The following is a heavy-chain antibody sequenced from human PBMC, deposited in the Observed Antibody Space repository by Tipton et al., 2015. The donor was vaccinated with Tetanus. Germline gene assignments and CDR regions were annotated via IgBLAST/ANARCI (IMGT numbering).Heavy chain of an antibody. J-gene: IGHJ5*02. D-gene: IGHD6-13*01. V-gene: IGHV4-34*01. CDR2: INHTGST. Sequence: TLSLTCDVYDGSFSAYYWTWIRQPPGKGLEWIGEINHTGSTNYTPSLRRRVTISIGTSNNQFSLKLNSVTAADSAVYYCARGRQRLVPAGFALWGQGTLVTVSS. CDR3: ARGRQRLVPAGFAL. CDR1: DGSFSAYY.